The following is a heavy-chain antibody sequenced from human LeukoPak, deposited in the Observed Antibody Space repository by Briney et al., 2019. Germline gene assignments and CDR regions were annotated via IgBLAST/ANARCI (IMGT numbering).Heavy chain of an antibody. V-gene: IGHV1-18*04. CDR1: GYTFTSYG. CDR3: ARGDCSSTSCNGGLDY. CDR2: ISAYNGNT. Sequence: ASVKVSCKASGYTFTSYGISWVRQAPGQGLEWMGWISAYNGNTNYAQKLQGRVTMTTDTSTSTAYMELRSLRSDDTAVYYCARGDCSSTSCNGGLDYWGQGTLVTVSS. D-gene: IGHD2-2*01. J-gene: IGHJ4*02.